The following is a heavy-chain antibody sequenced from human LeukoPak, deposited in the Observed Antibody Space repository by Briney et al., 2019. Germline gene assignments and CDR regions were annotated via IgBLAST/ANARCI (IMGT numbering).Heavy chain of an antibody. D-gene: IGHD3-16*01. J-gene: IGHJ4*02. CDR1: GGSISSGGYY. CDR3: ARGFGGAPADY. CDR2: IYHSGST. Sequence: SETLSLTCTVSGGSISSGGYYWSWIRQPPGKGLEWIGYIYHSGSTYYNPSLKSRVTISVDRSKNQFSLKLSSVTAADTAVYYCARGFGGAPADYWGQGTLVTVSS. V-gene: IGHV4-30-2*01.